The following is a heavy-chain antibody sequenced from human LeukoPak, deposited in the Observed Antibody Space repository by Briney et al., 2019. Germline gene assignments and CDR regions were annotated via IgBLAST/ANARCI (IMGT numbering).Heavy chain of an antibody. CDR2: IYYSGST. J-gene: IGHJ4*02. CDR1: GGSISSSSYY. Sequence: PSETLSLTCTVSGGSISSSSYYWGWIRQPPGKGLEWIGSIYYSGSTYYNPSLKSRVTISVDTSKNQFSLKLSSVTAADTAVYYCARDLFRSPTVRGVIIKDYWGQGTLVTVSS. CDR3: ARDLFRSPTVRGVIIKDY. D-gene: IGHD3-10*01. V-gene: IGHV4-39*07.